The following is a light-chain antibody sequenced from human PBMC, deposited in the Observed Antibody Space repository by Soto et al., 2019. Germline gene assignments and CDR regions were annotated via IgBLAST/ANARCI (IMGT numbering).Light chain of an antibody. CDR2: GAS. CDR1: QSVGRS. V-gene: IGKV3D-15*01. Sequence: ETVMTQSPAALSLSPGEGVTLSCRASQSVGRSLDWYQQRPGQAPRLLIYGASTMTTGTPARFSGIGSGTEFTLTISSMQSEDLLVYYCHQYYEWPLTFGGGTKVEIK. CDR3: HQYYEWPLT. J-gene: IGKJ4*01.